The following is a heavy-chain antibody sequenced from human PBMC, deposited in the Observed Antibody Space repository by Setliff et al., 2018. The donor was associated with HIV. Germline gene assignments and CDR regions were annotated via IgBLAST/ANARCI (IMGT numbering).Heavy chain of an antibody. D-gene: IGHD6-19*01. CDR2: MYYTGST. J-gene: IGHJ4*02. CDR3: ARDGGSSGWYFVLGYSDY. CDR1: GGSTDSGSYY. Sequence: SETRSLTCTVSGGSTDSGSYYWAWIRQPPGKGLEWIGSMYYTGSTYYNPSLKSRVTISIDTSKNQFSLKLNSVTAADTAMYYCARDGGSSGWYFVLGYSDYWGPGTLVTVSS. V-gene: IGHV4-39*02.